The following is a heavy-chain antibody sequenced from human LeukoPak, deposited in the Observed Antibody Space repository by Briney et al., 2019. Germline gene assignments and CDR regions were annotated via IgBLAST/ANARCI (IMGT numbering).Heavy chain of an antibody. V-gene: IGHV4-4*07. J-gene: IGHJ6*02. CDR2: IYTSGST. Sequence: SETLSLTCTVSGGSISSYYWSWIRQPAGKGLEWIGRIYTSGSTNYNPPLKSRVTMSVDTSKNQFSLKLSSVTAADTAVYYCARGEPYYYGSGSLYGMDVWGQGTTVTVSS. D-gene: IGHD3-10*01. CDR1: GGSISSYY. CDR3: ARGEPYYYGSGSLYGMDV.